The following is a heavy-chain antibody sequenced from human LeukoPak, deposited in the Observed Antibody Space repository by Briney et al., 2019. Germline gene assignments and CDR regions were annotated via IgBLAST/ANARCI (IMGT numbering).Heavy chain of an antibody. CDR1: GYTFTGYY. CDR3: PRLAMSGIGSDDF. D-gene: IGHD1-26*01. J-gene: IGHJ4*02. CDR2: INPYSGDT. V-gene: IGHV1-2*02. Sequence: ASVNVSCKASGYTFTGYYVHWVRQAPGQGLEWMGWINPYSGDTNYAQKFQDRVTLTRHTSISTAYMELSSLKSDDTAVYYCPRLAMSGIGSDDFWGQGALVTASS.